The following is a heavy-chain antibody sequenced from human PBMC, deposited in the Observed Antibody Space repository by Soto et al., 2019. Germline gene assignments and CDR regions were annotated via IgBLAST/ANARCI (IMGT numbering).Heavy chain of an antibody. CDR2: ISGSGGST. J-gene: IGHJ3*02. Sequence: GGSLRLSCAASGFTFSSYAMSWVRQAPGKGLEWVSAISGSGGSTYYADSVKGRFTISRDNSKNTLYLQMNSLRAEDTAVDDFAKVRKKSDDAFDIWGQGTMVTVSS. CDR3: AKVRKKSDDAFDI. V-gene: IGHV3-23*01. CDR1: GFTFSSYA.